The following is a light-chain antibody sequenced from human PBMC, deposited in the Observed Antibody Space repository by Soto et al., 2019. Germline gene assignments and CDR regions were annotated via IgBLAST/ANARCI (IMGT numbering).Light chain of an antibody. Sequence: QSVLTQPASVSAAPGQKVTLSCSGSSSNIGSNYVSWYQQLPGTAPKLLIYDDNKRPSRIPDRFSGSKSGTSATLGNTGLQTGDEADYYCGAYDSSLREGVFCGGTALTVL. CDR2: DDN. CDR3: GAYDSSLREGV. J-gene: IGLJ3*02. CDR1: SSNIGSNY. V-gene: IGLV1-51*01.